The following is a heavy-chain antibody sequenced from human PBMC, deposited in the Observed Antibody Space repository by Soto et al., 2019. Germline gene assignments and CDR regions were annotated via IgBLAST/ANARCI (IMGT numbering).Heavy chain of an antibody. V-gene: IGHV3-23*01. CDR3: AKDGGYYDSSGYYYVGSAYYFDY. D-gene: IGHD3-22*01. CDR2: ISGSGGST. CDR1: GFTFSSYA. J-gene: IGHJ4*02. Sequence: GGSLRLSCAASGFTFSSYAMSWVRQAPGKGLEWVSAISGSGGSTYYADSVKGRFTISRDNSKNTLYLQMNSLRAEDTAVYYCAKDGGYYDSSGYYYVGSAYYFDYWGQGTLVTVSS.